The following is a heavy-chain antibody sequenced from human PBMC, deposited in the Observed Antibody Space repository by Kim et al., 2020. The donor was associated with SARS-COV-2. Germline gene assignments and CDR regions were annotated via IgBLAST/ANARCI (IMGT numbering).Heavy chain of an antibody. CDR3: ATDGLVRGVIYYYYGMDV. CDR2: FDPEDGET. D-gene: IGHD3-10*01. Sequence: ASVKVSCKVSGYTLTELSMHWVRQAPGKGLEWMGGFDPEDGETIYAQKFQGRVTMTEDTSTDTAYMELSSLRSEDTAGYYCATDGLVRGVIYYYYGMDVWGQGTTVTVSS. V-gene: IGHV1-24*01. CDR1: GYTLTELS. J-gene: IGHJ6*02.